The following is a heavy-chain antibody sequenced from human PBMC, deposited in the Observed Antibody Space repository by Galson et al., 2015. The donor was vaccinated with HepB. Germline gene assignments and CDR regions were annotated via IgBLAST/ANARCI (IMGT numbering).Heavy chain of an antibody. J-gene: IGHJ5*01. D-gene: IGHD1-20*01. CDR1: GDSVSSKDAM. CDR2: TFYRAKWWN. Sequence: CAISGDSVSSKDAMWHWLRQSPSRGLEWPGRTFYRAKWWNDYAVAVKTRVTISADTSENQFSLHLNFMTPEDSAIYYCARDDSSNWDGRGSPNFDSWGQGTLVAVSS. CDR3: ARDDSSNWDGRGSPNFDS. V-gene: IGHV6-1*01.